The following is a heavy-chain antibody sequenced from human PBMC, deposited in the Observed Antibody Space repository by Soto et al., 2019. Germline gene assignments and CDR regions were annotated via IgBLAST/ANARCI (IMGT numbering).Heavy chain of an antibody. J-gene: IGHJ4*02. V-gene: IGHV3-21*01. CDR1: GFTFSSYS. CDR3: ARAVTTWYSGSYYLVKDLTPLGY. Sequence: PGGSLRLSCAASGFTFSSYSMNWVRQAPGKGLEWVSSISSSSSYIYYADSVKGRFTISRDNAKNSLYLQMNSLRAEDTAVYYCARAVTTWYSGSYYLVKDLTPLGYWGQGTLVTVSS. D-gene: IGHD1-26*01. CDR2: ISSSSSYI.